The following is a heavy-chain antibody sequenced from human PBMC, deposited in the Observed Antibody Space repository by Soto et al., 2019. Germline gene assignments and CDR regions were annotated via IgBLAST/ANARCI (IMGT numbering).Heavy chain of an antibody. CDR1: GFTFSDYF. CDR2: ISSSGTTI. Sequence: GGSLRFSCAASGFTFSDYFMTWIRQAPGKGLEWVSYISSSGTTIFYADSVQGRFTISRDNSKNTLNLQMNSLRAEDTAVYHCTRDRDFGGVIAADDWGRGTLVTVSS. J-gene: IGHJ4*02. CDR3: TRDRDFGGVIAADD. D-gene: IGHD3-16*02. V-gene: IGHV3-11*04.